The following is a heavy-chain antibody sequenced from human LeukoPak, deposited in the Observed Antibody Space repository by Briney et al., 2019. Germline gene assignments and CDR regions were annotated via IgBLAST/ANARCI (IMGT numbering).Heavy chain of an antibody. V-gene: IGHV3-23*01. Sequence: GGSLRLSCAASGFTFSSYAMSWVRQAPGKGLEWVSAISGSGGSTYYADSVKGRFTISRDNSKNTLYLQMNSLRAEDTAVYYCARDQQPHSPTPEFDYWGQGTLVTVSS. CDR1: GFTFSSYA. D-gene: IGHD5-18*01. CDR2: ISGSGGST. CDR3: ARDQQPHSPTPEFDY. J-gene: IGHJ4*02.